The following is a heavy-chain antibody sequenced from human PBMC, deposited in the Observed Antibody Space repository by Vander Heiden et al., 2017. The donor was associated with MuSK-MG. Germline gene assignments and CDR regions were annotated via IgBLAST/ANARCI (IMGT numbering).Heavy chain of an antibody. CDR3: ARDEECGGKCFHYFDC. D-gene: IGHD2-21*01. CDR1: GFTFSNYW. Sequence: VQLVESGGGLVQPGGSLRLSCAASGFTFSNYWMSWVRQAPGKGLEWVANIKQDGSEKYYVDSVKGRFTISRDNAKNSLYLQMNSLRAEDTAMYYCARDEECGGKCFHYFDCWGQGTLVTVSS. J-gene: IGHJ4*02. V-gene: IGHV3-7*01. CDR2: IKQDGSEK.